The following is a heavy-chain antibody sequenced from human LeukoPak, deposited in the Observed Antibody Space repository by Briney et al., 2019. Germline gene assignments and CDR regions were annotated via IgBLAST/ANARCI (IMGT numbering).Heavy chain of an antibody. D-gene: IGHD4-17*01. Sequence: GGSLRLSCAASGFTFSSYGMHWVRQAPGKGLEWVAVISYHGINKYYADSMKGRFTISRDNSKNILYLQMNSLTPEDTAVYYCAKYADYGDHQDWFDPWGQGTLVTVSS. V-gene: IGHV3-30*18. CDR1: GFTFSSYG. J-gene: IGHJ5*02. CDR3: AKYADYGDHQDWFDP. CDR2: ISYHGINK.